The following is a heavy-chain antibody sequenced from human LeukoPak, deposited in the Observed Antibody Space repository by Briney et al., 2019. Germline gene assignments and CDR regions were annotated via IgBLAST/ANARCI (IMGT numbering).Heavy chain of an antibody. CDR1: GFSFDDYA. Sequence: GGSLRLSCAASGFSFDDYAMHWVRQAPGKGLEWVSGVSWNSGSIGYADSVKGRFTIPRENAKNSLYLHMNSLRTEDTALFYCAKDMGDGYYTSFDYWGQGTLVTVSS. V-gene: IGHV3-9*01. CDR2: VSWNSGSI. D-gene: IGHD3-3*01. CDR3: AKDMGDGYYTSFDY. J-gene: IGHJ4*02.